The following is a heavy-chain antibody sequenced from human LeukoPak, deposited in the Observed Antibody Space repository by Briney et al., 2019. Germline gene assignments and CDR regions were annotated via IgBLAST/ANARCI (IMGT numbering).Heavy chain of an antibody. Sequence: SETLSLTCTVSGGSISSSSYYWGWIRQPPGKGLEWIGSIYYSGSTYYNPSLKSRVTISVDTSKNQFSLKLSSVTAADTAVYYCAGFFTYSSSSGRLDYWGQGTLVTVSS. CDR2: IYYSGST. J-gene: IGHJ4*02. V-gene: IGHV4-39*07. CDR3: AGFFTYSSSSGRLDY. D-gene: IGHD6-6*01. CDR1: GGSISSSSYY.